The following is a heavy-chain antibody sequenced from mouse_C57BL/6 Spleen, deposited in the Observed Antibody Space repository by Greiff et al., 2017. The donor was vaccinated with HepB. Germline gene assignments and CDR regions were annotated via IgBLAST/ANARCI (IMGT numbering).Heavy chain of an antibody. V-gene: IGHV8-8*01. CDR2: IWWDDDK. D-gene: IGHD1-1*01. CDR3: ARIAPTVVAYYYAMDY. CDR1: GFSLSTFGMG. J-gene: IGHJ4*01. Sequence: QVTLKVCGPGILQPSQTLSLTCSFSGFSLSTFGMGVGWIRQPSGKGLEWLAHIWWDDDKYYNPALKSRLTISKDTSKNQVFLKIANVDTADTATYYCARIAPTVVAYYYAMDYWGQGTSVTVSS.